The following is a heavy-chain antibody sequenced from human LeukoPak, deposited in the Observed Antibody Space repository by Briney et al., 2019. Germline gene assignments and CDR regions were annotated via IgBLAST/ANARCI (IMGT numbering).Heavy chain of an antibody. J-gene: IGHJ6*03. CDR2: IDPNSGGT. CDR3: ARGTDYMDV. CDR1: GYTFTSYA. Sequence: ASVKVSCKASGYTFTSYAMNWVRQAPGQGLGWMGWIDPNSGGTNYAQKFQGRVTMTRNTSISTAYMELSSLRSEDTAVYYCARGTDYMDVWGKGTTVTISS. V-gene: IGHV1-8*02.